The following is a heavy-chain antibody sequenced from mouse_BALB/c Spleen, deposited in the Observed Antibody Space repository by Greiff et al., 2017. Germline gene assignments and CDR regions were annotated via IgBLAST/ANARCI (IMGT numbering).Heavy chain of an antibody. V-gene: IGHV5-4*02. Sequence: EVMLVESGGGLVKPGGSLKLSCAASGFTFSDYYMYWVRQTPEKRLEWVATISDGGSYTYYPDSVKGRFTISRDNAKNNLYLQMSSLKSEDTAMYYCARDLGNFDYWGQGTTLTVSS. CDR1: GFTFSDYY. CDR3: ARDLGNFDY. D-gene: IGHD4-1*01. J-gene: IGHJ2*01. CDR2: ISDGGSYT.